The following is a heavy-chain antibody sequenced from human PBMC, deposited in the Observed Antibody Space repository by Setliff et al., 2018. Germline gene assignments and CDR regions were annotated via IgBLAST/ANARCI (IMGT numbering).Heavy chain of an antibody. V-gene: IGHV3-7*01. CDR1: GFSFTVFW. J-gene: IGHJ4*02. Sequence: GGSLRLSCAASGFSFTVFWMSWVRQAPGKGLEWVANIKQDGSQEYYADSVKGRFTISRDNAKSSLYLQMNSLRAEDTAVYFCARDRGGGLFDYWGQGTLVTVSS. CDR2: IKQDGSQE. D-gene: IGHD3-16*01. CDR3: ARDRGGGLFDY.